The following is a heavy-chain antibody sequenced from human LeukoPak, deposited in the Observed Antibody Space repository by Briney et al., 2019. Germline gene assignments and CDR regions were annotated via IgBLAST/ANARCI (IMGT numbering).Heavy chain of an antibody. D-gene: IGHD1-7*01. CDR2: FDPEDGET. CDR3: ARVGGRYNWNYVGLFDY. V-gene: IGHV1-24*01. Sequence: ASVKVSCKVSGYTLTELSMHWVRQAPGKGLEWMGGFDPEDGETTYAQKFQGRVTMTEDTSTDTAYMELSSLRSEDTAVYYCARVGGRYNWNYVGLFDYWGQGTLVTVSS. J-gene: IGHJ4*02. CDR1: GYTLTELS.